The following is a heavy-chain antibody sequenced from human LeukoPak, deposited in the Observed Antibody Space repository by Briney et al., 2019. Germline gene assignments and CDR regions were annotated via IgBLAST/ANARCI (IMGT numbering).Heavy chain of an antibody. CDR3: ARAQGAYCGGDCYWSPDDAFDI. D-gene: IGHD2-21*02. CDR2: IIPIFGTA. CDR1: GGTFSSYA. J-gene: IGHJ3*02. V-gene: IGHV1-69*13. Sequence: SVKVSCKASGGTFSSYAISWVRQAPGQGLEWMGGIIPIFGTANYAQKFQGRVTITADESTSTAYMELSSLRSEDTAVYYCARAQGAYCGGDCYWSPDDAFDIWGQGTLVTVSS.